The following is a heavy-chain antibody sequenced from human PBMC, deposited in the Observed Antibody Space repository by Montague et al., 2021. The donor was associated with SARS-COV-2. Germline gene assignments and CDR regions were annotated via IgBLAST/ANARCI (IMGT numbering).Heavy chain of an antibody. J-gene: IGHJ6*02. V-gene: IGHV4-61*09. Sequence: TLSLTCRVSGASIDTGNHYWTWIRQSAGQGLEWIGNIYNSGPTNYNPSLKSRVTISLDRAKNHSSLLLSSVTAADTATYYCGRDSVSYGLDVWGQGTTVTVSS. D-gene: IGHD3-16*01. CDR1: GASIDTGNHY. CDR2: IYNSGPT. CDR3: GRDSVSYGLDV.